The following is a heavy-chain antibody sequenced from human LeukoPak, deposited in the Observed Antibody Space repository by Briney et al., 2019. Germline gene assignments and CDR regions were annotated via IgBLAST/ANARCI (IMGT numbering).Heavy chain of an antibody. CDR2: VSSHKAEI. Sequence: ASVKVSCKASGYTFTSCGISWVRQAPGQGLEWMGYVSSHKAEIHYVQKFQGRVTMTTDTSTTTAYMKLTSLRVDDTAVYYCARDFCGSGSYYTDCFDPWGQGTLVAVSS. J-gene: IGHJ5*02. CDR3: ARDFCGSGSYYTDCFDP. V-gene: IGHV1-18*01. D-gene: IGHD3-10*01. CDR1: GYTFTSCG.